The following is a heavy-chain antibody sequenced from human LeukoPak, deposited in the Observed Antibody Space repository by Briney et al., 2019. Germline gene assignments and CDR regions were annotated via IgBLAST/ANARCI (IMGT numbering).Heavy chain of an antibody. CDR2: INGDGSET. Sequence: GGSLRLSCAASGFTSSNFWIYWVRHAPGKGLVWVSRINGDGSETIHADSVKGRFTISRDNAKNTLYLQMNSLRTEDTAVYYCARVRRGDDFNPFDYWGQGTLVTVSS. CDR1: GFTSSNFW. V-gene: IGHV3-74*01. J-gene: IGHJ4*02. CDR3: ARVRRGDDFNPFDY. D-gene: IGHD3-16*01.